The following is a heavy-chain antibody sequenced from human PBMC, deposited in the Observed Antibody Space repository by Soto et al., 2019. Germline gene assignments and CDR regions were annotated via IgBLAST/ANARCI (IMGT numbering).Heavy chain of an antibody. D-gene: IGHD3-3*01. CDR1: GYSISSGYY. V-gene: IGHV4-38-2*01. Sequence: SETLYLTCGVSGYSISSGYYWGWIRQPPGKGLEWIGSIFHSGSTYYNPSLKSRVTISVDTSKNQFSLNLSSVTGADTAVYYFARAAGIQFLGVVTQNDYWGQGTLVNVSS. CDR2: IFHSGST. CDR3: ARAAGIQFLGVVTQNDY. J-gene: IGHJ4*02.